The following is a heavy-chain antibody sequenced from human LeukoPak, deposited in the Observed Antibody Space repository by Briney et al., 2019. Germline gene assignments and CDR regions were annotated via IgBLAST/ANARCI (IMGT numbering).Heavy chain of an antibody. CDR3: AKGIAVAGTPFDY. CDR1: GFTFSSYA. J-gene: IGHJ4*02. Sequence: GGSLRLSCAASGFTFSSYAMSWVRQAPGKGLEWVSAISGSGGSTYYADSVKGRFTISRDNTKNTLYLQMNSLRAEDTAAYYCAKGIAVAGTPFDYWGQGTLVTVSS. D-gene: IGHD6-19*01. CDR2: ISGSGGST. V-gene: IGHV3-23*01.